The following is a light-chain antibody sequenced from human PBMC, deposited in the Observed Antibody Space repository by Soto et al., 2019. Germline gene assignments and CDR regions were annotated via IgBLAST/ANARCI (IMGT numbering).Light chain of an antibody. CDR3: QKYNSAPLT. Sequence: DIPMTQSPSSLSASVGDRVTITCRATQGIGNSLAWYQQKPGKVPSLLVYSASTLQSGVAPRFSGSGSGTDFTLTISSLQPEDVATYYCQKYNSAPLTFGGGTTVEIK. CDR2: SAS. V-gene: IGKV1-27*01. CDR1: QGIGNS. J-gene: IGKJ4*01.